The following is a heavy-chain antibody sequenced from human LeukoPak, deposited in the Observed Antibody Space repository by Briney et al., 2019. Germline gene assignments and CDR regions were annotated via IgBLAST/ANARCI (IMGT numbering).Heavy chain of an antibody. D-gene: IGHD6-13*01. CDR3: ARLKQLVDWFDP. Sequence: PSETLSLTCTVSGCSISSYYWSWIRQPPWKELEGIGYIYYSGSTNYNPSLKSRVTISVDTSKNQFSLKLSSVTAADTAVYYCARLKQLVDWFDPWGQGTLVTVSS. CDR1: GCSISSYY. V-gene: IGHV4-59*01. J-gene: IGHJ5*02. CDR2: IYYSGST.